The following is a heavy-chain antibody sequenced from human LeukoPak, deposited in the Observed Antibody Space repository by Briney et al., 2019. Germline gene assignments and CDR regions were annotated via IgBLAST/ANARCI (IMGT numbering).Heavy chain of an antibody. CDR1: VYTFTSYA. CDR2: INAGNGNT. V-gene: IGHV1-3*01. D-gene: IGHD5-12*01. Sequence: GASVKVSCKASVYTFTSYAMHWVRQAPGQRLEWMGWINAGNGNTKYSQKFQGRVTITRDTSASTAYMELSSLRSEDTAVYYCAIPGGYDSWYFDYWGQGTLVTVSS. CDR3: AIPGGYDSWYFDY. J-gene: IGHJ4*02.